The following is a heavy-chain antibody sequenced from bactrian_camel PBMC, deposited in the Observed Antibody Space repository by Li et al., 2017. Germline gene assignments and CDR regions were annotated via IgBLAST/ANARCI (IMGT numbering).Heavy chain of an antibody. V-gene: IGHV3S40*01. CDR3: AANPTRSYCSGGYWRQPVLVPNRH. CDR1: GLTETHGC. D-gene: IGHD2*01. CDR2: IYRPGGNT. J-gene: IGHJ4*01. Sequence: VQLVESGGGSVQPGGSLRLSCVASGLTETHGCMGWFRQATGKEREWIASIYRPGGNTFAADSVEGRFAISQDNAKNVMSLEMNRLTPEDTAMYYCAANPTRSYCSGGYWRQPVLVPNRHWGQGTQVTVS.